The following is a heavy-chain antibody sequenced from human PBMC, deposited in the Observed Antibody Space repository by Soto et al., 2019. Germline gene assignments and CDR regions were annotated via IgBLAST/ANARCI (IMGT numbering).Heavy chain of an antibody. CDR3: ARGSYYDFWSGYYTGSYYYYGMDV. CDR2: IIPIFGTA. CDR1: GGTFSSYA. Sequence: QVQLVQSGAEVKKPGSSVKVSCKASGGTFSSYAISWVRQAPGQGLEWMGGIIPIFGTANYAQKFQGRVKITADKSTSTAYMELSSLRSEDTAVYYCARGSYYDFWSGYYTGSYYYYGMDVWGQGTTVTVSS. J-gene: IGHJ6*02. V-gene: IGHV1-69*06. D-gene: IGHD3-3*01.